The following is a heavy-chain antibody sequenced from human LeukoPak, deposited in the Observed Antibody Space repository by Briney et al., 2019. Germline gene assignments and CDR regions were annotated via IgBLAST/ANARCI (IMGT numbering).Heavy chain of an antibody. D-gene: IGHD1-26*01. Sequence: TSETLSLTCTVSSGSISTYYWSWIRQPPGKGLEWIGYIYYSERPNYNPSLKSRVTISVDTSKNQFSLKLTSVTAADTAVYYCARRGGSPLGAFDIWGQGTMVTVSS. CDR2: IYYSERP. J-gene: IGHJ3*02. CDR3: ARRGGSPLGAFDI. CDR1: SGSISTYY. V-gene: IGHV4-59*01.